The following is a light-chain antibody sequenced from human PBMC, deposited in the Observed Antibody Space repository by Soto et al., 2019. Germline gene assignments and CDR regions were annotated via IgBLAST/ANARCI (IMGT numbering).Light chain of an antibody. CDR3: AAWDDSLSGRVV. Sequence: QSVLTQPPSASGTPGQRVTISCSGSSSNIGSNYVYWYQQLLGTAPKLLIYRNNQRPSGVPDRFSGSKSGTSASLAISGLRSEDEADYYCAAWDDSLSGRVVFGGGTKLTVL. J-gene: IGLJ2*01. CDR1: SSNIGSNY. V-gene: IGLV1-47*01. CDR2: RNN.